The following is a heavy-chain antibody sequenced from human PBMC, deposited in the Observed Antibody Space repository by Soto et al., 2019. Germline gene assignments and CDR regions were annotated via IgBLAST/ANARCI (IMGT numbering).Heavy chain of an antibody. V-gene: IGHV4-61*01. CDR2: IYYSGST. CDR3: ARVKGYSYGPLDY. CDR1: GGSVSSGSYY. Sequence: PSETLSLTCTVSGGSVSSGSYYWSWIRQPPGKGLEWIGYIYYSGSTNYNPSLKSRVTISVDTSKNQFSLKLSSVTAADTAVYYCARVKGYSYGPLDYWGQGTLVTSPQ. J-gene: IGHJ4*02. D-gene: IGHD5-18*01.